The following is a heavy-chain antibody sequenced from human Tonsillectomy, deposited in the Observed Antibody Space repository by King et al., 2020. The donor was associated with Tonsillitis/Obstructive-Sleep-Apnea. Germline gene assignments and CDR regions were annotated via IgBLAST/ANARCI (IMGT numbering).Heavy chain of an antibody. CDR2: IKCDGSEK. D-gene: IGHD6-19*01. V-gene: IGHV3-52*01. CDR3: VTPRGASSGWYKILGLGCYYMDV. Sequence: VQLVESGWGLVQPGGSLRLSCAASGFTFSSSWMHWVCQAPEKGLEWVADIKCDGSEKYYVDSVKGRLTISRDNAKNSLYLQVNSLRAEDMTVYYCVTPRGASSGWYKILGLGCYYMDVWGKGTTVTVSS. CDR1: GFTFSSSW. J-gene: IGHJ6*03.